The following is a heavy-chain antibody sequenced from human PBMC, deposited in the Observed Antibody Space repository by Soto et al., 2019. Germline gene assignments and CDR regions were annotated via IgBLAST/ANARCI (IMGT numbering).Heavy chain of an antibody. V-gene: IGHV3-33*01. Sequence: PGGSLRLSCAASGFTFSSYGMHWVRQAPGKGLEWVAVIWYDGSNKYYADSVKGRFTISRDNSKNTLYLQMNSLRAEDTAVYYCARDYYDSSGYYHVPFDYWGQGTLVTVSS. CDR3: ARDYYDSSGYYHVPFDY. D-gene: IGHD3-22*01. CDR2: IWYDGSNK. J-gene: IGHJ4*02. CDR1: GFTFSSYG.